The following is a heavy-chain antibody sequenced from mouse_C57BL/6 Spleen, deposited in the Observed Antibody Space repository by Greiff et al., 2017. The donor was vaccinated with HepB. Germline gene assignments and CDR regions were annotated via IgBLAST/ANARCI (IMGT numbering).Heavy chain of an antibody. J-gene: IGHJ1*03. CDR3: ARDGRLRRGYFDV. D-gene: IGHD2-4*01. V-gene: IGHV5-16*01. CDR2: INYDGSST. CDR1: GFTFSDYY. Sequence: EVKVVESEGGLVQPGSSMKLSCTASGFTFSDYYMAWVRQVPEKGLEWVANINYDGSSTYYLDSLKSRFIISRDNAKNILYLQMSSLKSEDTATYYCARDGRLRRGYFDVWGTGTTVTVSS.